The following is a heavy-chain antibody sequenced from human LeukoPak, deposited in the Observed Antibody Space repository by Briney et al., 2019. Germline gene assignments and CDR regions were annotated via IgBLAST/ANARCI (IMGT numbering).Heavy chain of an antibody. CDR3: ARSTSSSWYYYYYYYGMDV. Sequence: GSLRLSCAASGFTFNIYEMNWVRQAPGKGLEWIGYIYYSGSTNYNPSLKSRVTISVDTSKNQFSLKLSSVTAADTAVYYCARSTSSSWYYYYYYYGMDVWGQGTTVTVSS. V-gene: IGHV4-59*01. CDR1: GFTFNIYE. D-gene: IGHD6-13*01. CDR2: IYYSGST. J-gene: IGHJ6*02.